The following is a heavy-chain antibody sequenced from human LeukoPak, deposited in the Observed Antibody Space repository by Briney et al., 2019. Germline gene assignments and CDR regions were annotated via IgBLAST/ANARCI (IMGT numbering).Heavy chain of an antibody. CDR2: ISGSGGST. CDR1: GFTFSSYG. J-gene: IGHJ4*02. V-gene: IGHV3-23*01. Sequence: GGSLRLSCAASGFTFSSYGMHWVRQAPGKGLEWVSAISGSGGSTYYADSVKGRFTISRDNSKNTLYLQMNSLRAEDTAVYYCAKDLAVVVPAAIGGYFDYWGQGTLVTVSS. CDR3: AKDLAVVVPAAIGGYFDY. D-gene: IGHD2-2*01.